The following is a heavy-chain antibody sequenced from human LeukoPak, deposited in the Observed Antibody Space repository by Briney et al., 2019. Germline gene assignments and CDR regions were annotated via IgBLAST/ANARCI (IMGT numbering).Heavy chain of an antibody. Sequence: SETLSLTCTVSGGSIGTYYWSWIRQPAGKGLEWIGRIYTTGGANYNPSLKSRVTMSLDTSKNQFSLKLISVTAADTAVYYYARDGPSWGLLWGQGALVTVSS. J-gene: IGHJ4*02. D-gene: IGHD7-27*01. CDR2: IYTTGGA. CDR1: GGSIGTYY. V-gene: IGHV4-4*07. CDR3: ARDGPSWGLL.